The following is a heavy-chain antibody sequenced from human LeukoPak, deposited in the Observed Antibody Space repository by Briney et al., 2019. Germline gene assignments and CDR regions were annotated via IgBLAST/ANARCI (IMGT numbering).Heavy chain of an antibody. Sequence: GGSLRLSCAASGFTFSSYSMNWVRQAPGKGLEWVSSISSSSSYIYYADSVKGRFTISRDNAKNSLYLQMNSLRAEDTAVYYCARGSASYYDSSGYIGYWGQGTLVTVSS. J-gene: IGHJ4*02. CDR3: ARGSASYYDSSGYIGY. D-gene: IGHD3-22*01. V-gene: IGHV3-21*01. CDR1: GFTFSSYS. CDR2: ISSSSSYI.